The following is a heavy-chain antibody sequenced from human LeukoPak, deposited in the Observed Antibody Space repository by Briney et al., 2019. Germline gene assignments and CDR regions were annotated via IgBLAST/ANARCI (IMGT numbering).Heavy chain of an antibody. Sequence: GASVKVSCKASGYTFTSYVIHWVRQAPGQRLEWMGWINAGNGNTKYSQEFQDRVTITRDTSASTAYMELRSLKSDDTAVYYCARESNGGYGFDYWGQGTLVTVAS. CDR1: GYTFTSYV. D-gene: IGHD5-12*01. J-gene: IGHJ4*02. CDR2: INAGNGNT. CDR3: ARESNGGYGFDY. V-gene: IGHV1-3*01.